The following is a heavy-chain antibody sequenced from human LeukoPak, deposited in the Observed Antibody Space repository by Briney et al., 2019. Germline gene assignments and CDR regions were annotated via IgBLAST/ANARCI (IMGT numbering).Heavy chain of an antibody. V-gene: IGHV3-7*01. D-gene: IGHD6-13*01. CDR3: ARGVDRDSWPDY. CDR1: GFTFSNYW. CDR2: IKQDGSQK. J-gene: IGHJ4*02. Sequence: PGGSLRLSCAASGFTFSNYWMNWVRQVPGKGLEWLANIKQDGSQKYYLDSVKGRFTISRDNAKNSLYLQMNSLRAEDTAVYYCARGVDRDSWPDYWGQGTLVTVSS.